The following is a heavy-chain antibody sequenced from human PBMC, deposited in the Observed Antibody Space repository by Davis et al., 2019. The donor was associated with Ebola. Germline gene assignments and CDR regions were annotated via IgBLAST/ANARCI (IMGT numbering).Heavy chain of an antibody. CDR3: ARGWGLEYFDY. CDR2: ISYDGSNK. CDR1: GFTFSSYA. Sequence: PGGSLRLSCAASGFTFSSYAMHWVRQAPGKGLEWVAVISYDGSNKYYADSVKGRFTISRDNSKNTLYLQMNSLRAEDTAVYYCARGWGLEYFDYWGQGTLVTVSS. D-gene: IGHD2-21*02. J-gene: IGHJ4*02. V-gene: IGHV3-30-3*01.